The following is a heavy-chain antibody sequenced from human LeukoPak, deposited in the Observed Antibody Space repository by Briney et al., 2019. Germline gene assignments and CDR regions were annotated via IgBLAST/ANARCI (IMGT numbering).Heavy chain of an antibody. CDR2: INHSGSS. Sequence: PSESLSLTCAVYGGSFSAYYWSWVRQSPGKGLEWVGEINHSGSSNYNPSLKSRVTISVDTSKNQFSLKLSSVTAADTAVYYCARCAVVTAIPYNWFDPWGQGTLVTVSS. D-gene: IGHD2-21*02. CDR1: GGSFSAYY. J-gene: IGHJ5*02. V-gene: IGHV4-34*01. CDR3: ARCAVVTAIPYNWFDP.